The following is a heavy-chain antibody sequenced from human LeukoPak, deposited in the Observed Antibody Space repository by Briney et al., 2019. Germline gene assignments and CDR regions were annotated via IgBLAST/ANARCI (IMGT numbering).Heavy chain of an antibody. D-gene: IGHD1-26*01. CDR3: ARDVGSGSADAFDI. CDR2: ISSSSSTI. J-gene: IGHJ3*02. Sequence: SGGSLRLSCAASGFTFSSYSMNWVRQAPGKGLEWVSYISSSSSTIYYADSVKGRFTISRDNAKNSLYLQMNSLRAEDTAVYYCARDVGSGSADAFDIWGQGTMVTVSS. V-gene: IGHV3-48*04. CDR1: GFTFSSYS.